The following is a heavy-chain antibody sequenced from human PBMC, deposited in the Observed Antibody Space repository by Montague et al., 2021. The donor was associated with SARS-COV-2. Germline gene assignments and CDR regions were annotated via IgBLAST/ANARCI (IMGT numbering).Heavy chain of an antibody. CDR3: ARDDIVLQGVTKGMDV. J-gene: IGHJ6*02. Sequence: SETLSLTCTVSSGSISNSTYYWGWIRQPPGKGLEWIGNMYYSGSTYYNPSLKSRVTITIDTSQNQFSLKLSSVTAAATAVYYCARDDIVLQGVTKGMDVWGQGTTVTVSS. D-gene: IGHD3-10*01. V-gene: IGHV4-39*07. CDR2: MYYSGST. CDR1: SGSISNSTYY.